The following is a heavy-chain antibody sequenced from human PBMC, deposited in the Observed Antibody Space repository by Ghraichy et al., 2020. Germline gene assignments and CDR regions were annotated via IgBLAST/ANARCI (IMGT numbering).Heavy chain of an antibody. CDR2: ISGSGGST. D-gene: IGHD6-19*01. CDR1: GFTFSSYA. Sequence: GESLNISCAASGFTFSSYAMSWVRQAPGKGLEWVSAISGSGGSTYYADSVKGRFTISRDNSKNTLYLQMNSLRAEDTAVYYCAKDVRGYSSGWYAEDWYFDLWGRGTLVTVSS. J-gene: IGHJ2*01. V-gene: IGHV3-23*01. CDR3: AKDVRGYSSGWYAEDWYFDL.